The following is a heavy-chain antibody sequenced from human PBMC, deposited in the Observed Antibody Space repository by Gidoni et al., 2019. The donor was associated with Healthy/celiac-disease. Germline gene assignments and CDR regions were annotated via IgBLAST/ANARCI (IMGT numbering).Heavy chain of an antibody. J-gene: IGHJ4*02. CDR2: ISSSSSYI. CDR1: GFTFSSYS. Sequence: EVQLVESGGGLVKPGGSLRRSGAASGFTFSSYSMNWVRHAQGKGLEWVSSISSSSSYIYYADSVQRRFTISRDNAKNSLYLQMNSLRAEDTAVYYCARGIPPRWGQGTLVTVSS. CDR3: ARGIPPR. V-gene: IGHV3-21*01.